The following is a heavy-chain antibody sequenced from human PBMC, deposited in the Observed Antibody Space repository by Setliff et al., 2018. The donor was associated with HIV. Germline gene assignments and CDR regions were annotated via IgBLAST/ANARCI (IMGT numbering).Heavy chain of an antibody. Sequence: ESLKISCKGFGYRFTSYWIGWARHMPGKGLEWMGIIYPSDSDTRYSPSFQGQVTISADKSISIAYLQWNSLKAPDTAVYYCARCSGSYPCDGMDVWGQGTTVTVSS. CDR3: ARCSGSYPCDGMDV. V-gene: IGHV5-51*01. CDR2: IYPSDSDT. J-gene: IGHJ6*02. D-gene: IGHD1-26*01. CDR1: GYRFTSYW.